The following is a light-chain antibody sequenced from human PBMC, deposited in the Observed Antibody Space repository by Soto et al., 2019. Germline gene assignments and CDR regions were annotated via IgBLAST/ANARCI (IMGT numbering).Light chain of an antibody. CDR1: QSVSSY. J-gene: IGKJ1*01. CDR3: QQYNNWPRT. Sequence: EMVVTQSPATLSVSPGERVTLSCRASQSVSSYLAWYQQKPGQAPRLLIFAASTRATSVPARFTGSRSGTEFTLTISSLQSEDFAIYYCQQYNNWPRTFGQGTKVDIK. CDR2: AAS. V-gene: IGKV3-15*01.